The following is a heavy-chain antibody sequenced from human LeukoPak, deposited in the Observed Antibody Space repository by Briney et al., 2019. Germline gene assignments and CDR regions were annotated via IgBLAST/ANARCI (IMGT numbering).Heavy chain of an antibody. CDR2: VKSESDGGTT. V-gene: IGHV3-15*01. D-gene: IGHD3-10*01. CDR3: STGANRGVIAQSLDY. Sequence: GGALRLSCAASGFSFSNAWMGWVRPAPGKGRAWVGRVKSESDGGTTDYAAPVKGRFTISRDDSENTLYLQINSLKTEDTALYYCSTGANRGVIAQSLDYWGQGTLVTVSS. J-gene: IGHJ4*02. CDR1: GFSFSNAW.